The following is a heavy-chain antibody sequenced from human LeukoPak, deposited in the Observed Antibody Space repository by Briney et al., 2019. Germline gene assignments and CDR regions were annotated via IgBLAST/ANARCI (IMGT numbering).Heavy chain of an antibody. D-gene: IGHD6-13*01. CDR3: ARVAAAGTTWFDP. CDR1: GGTFSSYA. J-gene: IGHJ5*02. V-gene: IGHV1-69*04. CDR2: IIPILGIA. Sequence: GASVKVSCKASGGTFSSYAISWVRQAPGQGLEWMGRIIPILGIANYAQKFQGRVTITADKSTSTAYMELSSLRSEDTAVYYCARVAAAGTTWFDPWGQGTLVTVSS.